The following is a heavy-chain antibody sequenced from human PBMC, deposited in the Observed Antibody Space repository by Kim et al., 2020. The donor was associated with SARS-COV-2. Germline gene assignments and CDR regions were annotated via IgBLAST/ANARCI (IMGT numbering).Heavy chain of an antibody. CDR1: GFTFSSYS. V-gene: IGHV3-21*01. D-gene: IGHD2-2*01. Sequence: GGSLRLSCAASGFTFSSYSMNWVRQAPGKGLEWVSSISSSSSYIYYADSVKGRFTISRDNAKNSLYLQMNSLRDEDTAVYYCASDLAPIVVVPGVHGFDPWGQGTLVTVSS. J-gene: IGHJ5*02. CDR2: ISSSSSYI. CDR3: ASDLAPIVVVPGVHGFDP.